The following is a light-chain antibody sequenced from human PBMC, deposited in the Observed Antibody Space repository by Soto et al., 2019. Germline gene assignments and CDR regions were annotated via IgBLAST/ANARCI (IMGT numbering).Light chain of an antibody. J-gene: IGKJ1*01. CDR3: QQDYNLPPT. Sequence: EIVMTQSPATLSLSPGERATLSCRASQSVSSSYLSWYQQKPGQAHRLLIYGASTKAAGVPARFSGSGSGTDFTLTISSLQPEDFAVYYCQQDYNLPPTFGQGTKVEIK. V-gene: IGKV3D-7*01. CDR2: GAS. CDR1: QSVSSSY.